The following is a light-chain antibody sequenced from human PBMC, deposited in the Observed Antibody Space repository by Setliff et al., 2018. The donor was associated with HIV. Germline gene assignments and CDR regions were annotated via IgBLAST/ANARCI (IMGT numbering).Light chain of an antibody. Sequence: SYEMTQPPSVSVSPGQTASITCSGDKLGNRYVCWYQQKPGQSPVLLIYQDDKRPSGLPERFSGSNSGDTATLTISGTQAMDEADYYCQAWDSGAYVFGTGTKVT. CDR3: QAWDSGAYV. CDR2: QDD. J-gene: IGLJ1*01. V-gene: IGLV3-1*01. CDR1: KLGNRY.